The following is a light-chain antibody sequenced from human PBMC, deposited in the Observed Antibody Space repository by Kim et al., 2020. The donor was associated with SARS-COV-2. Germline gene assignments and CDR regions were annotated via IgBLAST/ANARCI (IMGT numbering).Light chain of an antibody. CDR1: QSVSSS. Sequence: EIVMTQSPATLSVSPGERATLSCRASQSVSSSLAWYQQRPGQAPRLLICGASTRATGIPARFSGSGSGTEFTLTISSLQSEDFALYYCQQYKKWPPHTFGQGTKLEIK. CDR2: GAS. V-gene: IGKV3-15*01. CDR3: QQYKKWPPHT. J-gene: IGKJ2*01.